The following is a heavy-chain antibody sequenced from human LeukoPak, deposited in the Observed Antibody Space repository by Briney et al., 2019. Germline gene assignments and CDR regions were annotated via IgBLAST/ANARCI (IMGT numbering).Heavy chain of an antibody. D-gene: IGHD3-10*01. J-gene: IGHJ3*02. V-gene: IGHV3-48*03. CDR2: ISSSGSTI. Sequence: AGGSLRLSCAASGFTFSSYEMNWVRQAPGKGLEWVSYISSSGSTIYYADPVKGRFTISRDNAKNSLYLQMNSLRVEDTAVYYCAHVKARSGSTFDIWGQGTMVTVSS. CDR3: AHVKARSGSTFDI. CDR1: GFTFSSYE.